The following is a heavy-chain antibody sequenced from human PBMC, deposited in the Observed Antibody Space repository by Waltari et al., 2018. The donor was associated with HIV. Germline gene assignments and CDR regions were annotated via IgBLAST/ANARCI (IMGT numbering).Heavy chain of an antibody. D-gene: IGHD3-10*01. V-gene: IGHV3-7*03. CDR3: ARAPYDSGNEYYFDH. Sequence: EVQLVESGGGLVQPGGSLRLSCAASGFTFRHHWMRWVRQAPGKGLEWVANIKRDGSEKYYVDSVKGRFTISRDTAKNSLSLQMNSLRAEDTAVYYCARAPYDSGNEYYFDHWGLGTLVTVSS. CDR1: GFTFRHHW. CDR2: IKRDGSEK. J-gene: IGHJ4*02.